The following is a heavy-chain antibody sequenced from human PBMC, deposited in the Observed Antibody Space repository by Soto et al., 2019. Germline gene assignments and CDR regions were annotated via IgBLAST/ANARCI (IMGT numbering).Heavy chain of an antibody. V-gene: IGHV1-18*01. CDR1: GYTFTRSG. D-gene: IGHD5-12*01. CDR2: ISTYNGDT. CDR3: AREGVAPYYYYGMDV. Sequence: ASVTVSCKASGYTFTRSGISWVRQAPGQGLEWMGWISTYNGDTNYAQTFQGRVTMTTDTSTSTVHMEVRSLRSDDTAGYYCAREGVAPYYYYGMDVWGQGTPVTVSS. J-gene: IGHJ6*02.